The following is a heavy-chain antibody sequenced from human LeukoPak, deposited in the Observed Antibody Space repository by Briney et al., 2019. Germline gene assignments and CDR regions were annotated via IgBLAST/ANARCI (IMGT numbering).Heavy chain of an antibody. CDR1: GFTFNSYA. D-gene: IGHD4-17*01. Sequence: GGSLRLSCAASGFTFNSYAMTWVRQAPGKGLEWVSLISDSGGRIYYADSVKGRFTISRDNAKNSLYLQMNSLRAEDTAAYYCARSNDGDYGQTRHWGQGTLVTVSS. J-gene: IGHJ4*02. CDR3: ARSNDGDYGQTRH. V-gene: IGHV3-23*01. CDR2: ISDSGGRI.